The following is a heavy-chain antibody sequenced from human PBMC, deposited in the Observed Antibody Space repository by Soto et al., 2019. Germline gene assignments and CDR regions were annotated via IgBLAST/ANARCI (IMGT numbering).Heavy chain of an antibody. CDR1: GGTFSSYA. CDR2: IIPIFGTA. V-gene: IGHV1-69*13. CDR3: ARRRSVAAAQRGDYYYYYGMDV. J-gene: IGHJ6*02. Sequence: ASVKVSCKASGGTFSSYAISWVRQAPGQGLEWMGGIIPIFGTANYAQKFQGRVTITADESTSTAYMELSSLRSEDSAVYYCARRRSVAAAQRGDYYYYYGMDVWGQGTTVTVSS. D-gene: IGHD6-13*01.